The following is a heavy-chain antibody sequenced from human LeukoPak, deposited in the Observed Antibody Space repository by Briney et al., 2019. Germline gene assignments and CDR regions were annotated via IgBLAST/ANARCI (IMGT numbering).Heavy chain of an antibody. J-gene: IGHJ4*02. CDR2: VYYSENT. CDR3: TRRVAITGTPKAYFDY. D-gene: IGHD1-20*01. CDR1: GGSISGYY. V-gene: IGHV4-59*08. Sequence: SETLSLTCSVSGGSISGYYWSWIRHPPGPELEWIGYVYYSENTKYNPSLESRVTISLDTSKNQFSLRLNSVTTADTAVYFCTRRVAITGTPKAYFDYWGQGILVTVSS.